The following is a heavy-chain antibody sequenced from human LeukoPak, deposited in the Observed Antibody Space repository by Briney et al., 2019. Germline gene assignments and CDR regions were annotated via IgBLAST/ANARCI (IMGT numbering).Heavy chain of an antibody. CDR1: GYTFTSYG. J-gene: IGHJ6*02. CDR2: ISAYNGNT. V-gene: IGHV1-18*01. CDR3: ATSSVRGVRRVPDPYYYYGMDV. D-gene: IGHD3-10*01. Sequence: ASVKVSCKASGYTFTSYGISWVRQAPGQGLEWMGWISAYNGNTNYAQKLQGRVTMTTDTSTSTAYMELRSLRSDDTAVYYCATSSVRGVRRVPDPYYYYGMDVWGQGTTVTVSS.